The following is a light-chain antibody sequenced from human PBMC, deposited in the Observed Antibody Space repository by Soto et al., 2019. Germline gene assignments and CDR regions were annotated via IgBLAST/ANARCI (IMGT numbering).Light chain of an antibody. CDR3: QSLGTGIQV. Sequence: QLVLTQSPSASASLGASVKLTCTLSSGYSTYAIAWHQQQSEKGPRFLMKINYDGTHSKGDGFFDRFSGSSSGDERHLTISSLQSEDEADYYCQSLGTGIQVFGGGTKLTVL. J-gene: IGLJ3*02. CDR1: SGYSTYA. CDR2: INYDGTH. V-gene: IGLV4-69*01.